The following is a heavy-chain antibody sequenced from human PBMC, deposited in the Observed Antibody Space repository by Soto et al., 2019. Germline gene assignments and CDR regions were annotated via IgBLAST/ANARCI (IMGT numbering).Heavy chain of an antibody. D-gene: IGHD3-10*01. CDR3: ARLEKRYRYGSGRQLNYYYYYGMDV. J-gene: IGHJ6*02. CDR2: IYYSGST. CDR1: GGSISSYY. V-gene: IGHV4-59*08. Sequence: PSETLSLTCTVSGGSISSYYWSWIRQPPGKGLEWIGYIYYSGSTNYNPSLKSRVTISVDTSKNQFSLKLSSVTAADTAVYYCARLEKRYRYGSGRQLNYYYYYGMDVWGQGTTVT.